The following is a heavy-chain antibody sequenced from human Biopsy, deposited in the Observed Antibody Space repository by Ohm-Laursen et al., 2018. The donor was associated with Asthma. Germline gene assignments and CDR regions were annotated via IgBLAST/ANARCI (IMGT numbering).Heavy chain of an antibody. J-gene: IGHJ4*02. D-gene: IGHD5-12*01. CDR1: GGSVSSDKYY. Sequence: SETLSLTCSVSGGSVSSDKYYWSWIRQPPGKGLEWIAYIFYSGATNYNPALKSRVAQSIDTSKSQFSLRLNSLSAADTAVYYCARGTIVAGIDYWGRGTLFTVSS. CDR2: IFYSGAT. CDR3: ARGTIVAGIDY. V-gene: IGHV4-61*01.